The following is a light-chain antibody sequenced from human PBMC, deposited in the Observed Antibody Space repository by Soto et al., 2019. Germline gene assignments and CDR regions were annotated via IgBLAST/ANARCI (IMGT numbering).Light chain of an antibody. CDR3: QQHNNWPTWT. Sequence: EIVMTQSPATLSVSPGERATLSCRASQSVSSNLAWYQQKPGQAPRLLMYGASTRATGIPDRFSGSGSGTEFTLPISSLQSEDFAVYYCQQHNNWPTWTFGQGTKVEIK. CDR1: QSVSSN. V-gene: IGKV3-15*01. J-gene: IGKJ1*01. CDR2: GAS.